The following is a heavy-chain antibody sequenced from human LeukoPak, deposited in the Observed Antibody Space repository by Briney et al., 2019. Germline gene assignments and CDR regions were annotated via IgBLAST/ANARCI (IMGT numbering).Heavy chain of an antibody. CDR3: ARDRDMGGGNYFRVFYFDS. D-gene: IGHD3-16*01. J-gene: IGHJ4*02. V-gene: IGHV4-4*07. CDR1: GDSINNFY. CDR2: IYTTGSI. Sequence: SETPSLTCTVSGDSINNFYLSWIRQPAGQGLQWIGRIYTTGSITYNPSLKSRVTMSVDRSKKNFSLRLSSVTAADTAVYYCARDRDMGGGNYFRVFYFDSWGQGTLVTVSS.